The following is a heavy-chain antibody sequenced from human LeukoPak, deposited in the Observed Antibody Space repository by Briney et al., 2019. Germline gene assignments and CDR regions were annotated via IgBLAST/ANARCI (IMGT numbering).Heavy chain of an antibody. Sequence: PSETLSLTCTVSGGSISSYYWSWIRQPAGKGLEWIGRIYTSGSTNYNPSLKSRVTISVDKSKNQFSLKLSSVTAADTAVYYCARSPVAATPTPFDYWAREPWSPSPQ. CDR2: IYTSGST. CDR1: GGSISSYY. J-gene: IGHJ4*02. D-gene: IGHD2-15*01. CDR3: ARSPVAATPTPFDY. V-gene: IGHV4-4*07.